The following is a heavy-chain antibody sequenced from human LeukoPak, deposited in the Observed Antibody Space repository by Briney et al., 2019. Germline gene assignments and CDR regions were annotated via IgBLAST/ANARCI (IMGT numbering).Heavy chain of an antibody. CDR3: TGVSRSSWYDY. D-gene: IGHD6-13*01. CDR1: GFTFSNAW. J-gene: IGHJ4*02. V-gene: IGHV3-15*01. Sequence: PGGSLRLSCAASGFTFSNAWMSWVRQAPGKGLEWVGRIKSKTDGGTPDHAAPVKGRFTISRDDSKNTLYLQMNSLKTEDTAVYYCTGVSRSSWYDYWGQGTLDTVSS. CDR2: IKSKTDGGTP.